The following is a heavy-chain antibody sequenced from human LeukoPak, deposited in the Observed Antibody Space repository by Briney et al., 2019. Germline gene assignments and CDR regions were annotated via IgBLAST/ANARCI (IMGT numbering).Heavy chain of an antibody. D-gene: IGHD3-9*01. Sequence: ASVKVSCKASGYTFTGYYMHWVRQAPGQGLEWMGWTNPNSGGTNYAQKFQGRVTMTRDTSISTAYMELSRLRSDDTAVYYCARELRYFDWLNFDYWGQGTLVTVSS. CDR3: ARELRYFDWLNFDY. V-gene: IGHV1-2*02. CDR2: TNPNSGGT. CDR1: GYTFTGYY. J-gene: IGHJ4*02.